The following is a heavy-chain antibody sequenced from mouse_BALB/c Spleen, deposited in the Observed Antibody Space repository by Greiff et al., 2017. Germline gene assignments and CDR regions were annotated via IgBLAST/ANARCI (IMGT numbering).Heavy chain of an antibody. Sequence: ESGPGLVKPSQSLSLTCSVTGYSITSGYYWNWIRQFPGNKLEWMGYISYDGSNNYNPSLKNRISITRDTSKNQFFLKLNSVTTEDTATYYCAREGLGNFPHYYAMDYWGQGTSVTVSS. V-gene: IGHV3-6*02. J-gene: IGHJ4*01. D-gene: IGHD3-1*01. CDR1: GYSITSGYY. CDR3: AREGLGNFPHYYAMDY. CDR2: ISYDGSN.